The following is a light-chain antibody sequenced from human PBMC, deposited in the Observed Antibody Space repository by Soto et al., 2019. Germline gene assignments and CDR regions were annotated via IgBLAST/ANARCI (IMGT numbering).Light chain of an antibody. CDR1: SSDGGGYNY. V-gene: IGLV2-14*01. CDR3: SSYTSCSTLRV. Sequence: QSALTQPASGSGSPGKAITISCTRTSSDGGGYNYVSWYQQHPGKAPKLSSYEAPTRPSGVCNRFCGSKAGNTASRTISGLQAEDEADDYCSSYTSCSTLRVFGTGTKVTVL. CDR2: EAP. J-gene: IGLJ1*01.